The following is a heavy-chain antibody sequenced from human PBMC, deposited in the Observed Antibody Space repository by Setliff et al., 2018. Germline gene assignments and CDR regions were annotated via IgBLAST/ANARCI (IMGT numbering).Heavy chain of an antibody. CDR2: IFSNDEK. CDR3: ARAYYDSSGYYPLVY. D-gene: IGHD3-22*01. J-gene: IGHJ4*02. Sequence: GSGPTLVNPTETLTLTCTVSGFSLSNARMGVSWIRQPPGKALEWLAHIFSNDEKSYSTSLKSRLTISKDTSKSQVVLTMTNMDPVDTATYYCARAYYDSSGYYPLVYWSQGTLVTVSS. V-gene: IGHV2-26*01. CDR1: GFSLSNARMG.